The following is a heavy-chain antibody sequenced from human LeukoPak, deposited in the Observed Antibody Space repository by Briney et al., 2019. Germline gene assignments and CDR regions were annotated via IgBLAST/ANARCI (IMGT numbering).Heavy chain of an antibody. V-gene: IGHV4-4*02. CDR3: ASPTGDSSGYAFDI. D-gene: IGHD3-22*01. Sequence: PSGTLSHTCAVSGGSSSSSNWWSWVRQPPGKGLEWIGEIYHSGSTNYNPSLKSRVTISVDKSKNQFSLKLSSVTAADTAVYYCASPTGDSSGYAFDIWGQGTMVTVSS. J-gene: IGHJ3*02. CDR1: GGSSSSSNW. CDR2: IYHSGST.